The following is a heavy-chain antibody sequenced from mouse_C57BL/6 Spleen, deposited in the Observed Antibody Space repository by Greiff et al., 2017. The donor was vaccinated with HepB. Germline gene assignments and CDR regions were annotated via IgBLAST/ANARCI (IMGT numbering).Heavy chain of an antibody. Sequence: EVQLQQSGPVLVKPGASVKMSCKASGYTFTDYYMNWVKQSHGKSLEWIGVINPYNGGTSYNQKFKGKATLTVDKSSSTAYMELNSLTSEDSAVYYCARGGYSNYYFAYWGQGTLVTVSA. CDR3: ARGGYSNYYFAY. CDR1: GYTFTDYY. J-gene: IGHJ3*01. D-gene: IGHD2-5*01. CDR2: INPYNGGT. V-gene: IGHV1-19*01.